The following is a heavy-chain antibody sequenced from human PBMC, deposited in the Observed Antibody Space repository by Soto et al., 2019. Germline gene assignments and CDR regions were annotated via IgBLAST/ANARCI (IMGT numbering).Heavy chain of an antibody. CDR3: ARDRGVGDYAFDI. J-gene: IGHJ3*02. CDR2: IKQDGSEK. D-gene: IGHD3-16*01. Sequence: GGSLRLSCAASGFTFSSYWMSWVRQALGKGLEWVANIKQDGSEKYYVESVKGRFTISRDNAKNSLYLQMNSLRAEDTAVYYCARDRGVGDYAFDIWGQGTMVTVSS. CDR1: GFTFSSYW. V-gene: IGHV3-7*03.